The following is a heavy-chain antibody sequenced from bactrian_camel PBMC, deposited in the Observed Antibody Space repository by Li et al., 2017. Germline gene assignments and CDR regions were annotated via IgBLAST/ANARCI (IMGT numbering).Heavy chain of an antibody. J-gene: IGHJ4*01. Sequence: HVQLVESGGGSVQAGGSLALSCAVSAVTYRTNCVGWFRQAPGKEREGVALINGGSRTYYTDSVKGRFTISQDNSPNTVYLQMDALKPDDTATYYCAADLGWCGKSPLQREFRNWGQGTQVTVS. CDR2: INGGSRT. V-gene: IGHV3S53*01. D-gene: IGHD1*01. CDR3: AADLGWCGKSPLQREFRN. CDR1: AVTYRTNC.